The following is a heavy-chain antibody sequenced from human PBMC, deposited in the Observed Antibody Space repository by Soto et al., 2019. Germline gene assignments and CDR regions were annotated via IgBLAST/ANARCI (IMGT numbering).Heavy chain of an antibody. CDR2: ITSSGAA. CDR1: GFTFSSYA. J-gene: IGHJ5*02. V-gene: IGHV3-23*01. CDR3: AKGESSVSARDFDP. D-gene: IGHD3-22*01. Sequence: PGGSLRLSCAASGFTFSSYAMSWVRQAPGKGLEWVSGITSSGAAYYADSVKGRFTISRDNSKNTLYLQMNSLRAEDTAVYYCAKGESSVSARDFDPWGQGTLVTVSS.